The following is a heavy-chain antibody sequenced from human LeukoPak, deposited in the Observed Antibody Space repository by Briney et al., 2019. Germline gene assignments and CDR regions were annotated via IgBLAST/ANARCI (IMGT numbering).Heavy chain of an antibody. CDR3: ARTWRGNLLDAFDI. CDR1: GYTFTDFY. D-gene: IGHD3-10*01. V-gene: IGHV1-2*02. CDR2: INPNSSGT. Sequence: ASVMVSCKASGYTFTDFYMHWVRQAPGQGLEWMGWINPNSSGTNYAQKFQGRVAMTRDTSISTAYMELSRLKSDDTAVYYCARTWRGNLLDAFDIWGQGTMVIASS. J-gene: IGHJ3*02.